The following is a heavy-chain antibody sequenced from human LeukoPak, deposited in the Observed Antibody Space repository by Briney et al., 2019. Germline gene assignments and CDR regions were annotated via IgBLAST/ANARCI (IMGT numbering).Heavy chain of an antibody. Sequence: GGSLRLSCAASGFTFSSYGMHWVRQAPGKGLEWVAVISYDGSNKYYADPVKGRFTISRDNSKNTLYLQMNSLRAEDTAVYYCAKDIRYSSSSVDYFDYWGQGTLVTVSS. CDR2: ISYDGSNK. V-gene: IGHV3-30*18. D-gene: IGHD6-6*01. CDR1: GFTFSSYG. J-gene: IGHJ4*02. CDR3: AKDIRYSSSSVDYFDY.